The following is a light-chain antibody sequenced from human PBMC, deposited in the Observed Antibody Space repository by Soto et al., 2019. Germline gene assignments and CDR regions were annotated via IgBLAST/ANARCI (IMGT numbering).Light chain of an antibody. CDR2: DVS. CDR1: SSDVGGYNY. J-gene: IGLJ1*01. Sequence: QSVLTQPRSVSGSPGQSVTISCTGASSDVGGYNYVSWYQQHPGKAPKLMIYDVSKRPSGVPDRFSGSKSGNTASPTISGLQAEDEADYYCCSYAGSYSYVIGTGTKLTVL. V-gene: IGLV2-11*01. CDR3: CSYAGSYSYV.